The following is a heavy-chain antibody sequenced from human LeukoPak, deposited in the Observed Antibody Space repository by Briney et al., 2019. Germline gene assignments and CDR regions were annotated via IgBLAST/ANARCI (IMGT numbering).Heavy chain of an antibody. CDR3: ARGFIAAAGTGWFDP. CDR1: GGTFSSYA. D-gene: IGHD6-13*01. CDR2: IIPIFGTA. V-gene: IGHV1-69*06. J-gene: IGHJ5*02. Sequence: ASVKVSCKASGGTFSSYAISWVRQAPGQGLEWMGRIIPIFGTANYAQKFQGSVTITADKSTSTAYMELSSLRSEDTAVYYCARGFIAAAGTGWFDPWGQGTLVTVSS.